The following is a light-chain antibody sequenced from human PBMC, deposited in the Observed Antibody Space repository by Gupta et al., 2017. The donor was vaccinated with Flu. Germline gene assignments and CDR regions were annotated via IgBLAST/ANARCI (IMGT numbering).Light chain of an antibody. J-gene: IGLJ2*01. CDR2: EVS. Sequence: QSALTQPASASGSPGQSITIPCPGTSSDVGGYNYVSWYHQHPGKAPKLMIYEVSNRPSGVSNRFSGSKSGNTASLTISGLQAEDEADYYCSSYTSSSTLVFGGGTKLTVL. CDR3: SSYTSSSTLV. CDR1: SSDVGGYNY. V-gene: IGLV2-14*01.